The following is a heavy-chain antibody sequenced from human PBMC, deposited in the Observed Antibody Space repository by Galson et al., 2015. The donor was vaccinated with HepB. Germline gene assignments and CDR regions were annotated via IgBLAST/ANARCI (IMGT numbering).Heavy chain of an antibody. CDR2: TYYRSKWYN. D-gene: IGHD6-13*01. Sequence: CAISGDSVSSNSAAWNWIRQSPSRGLEWLGRTYYRSKWYNDYAVSVKSRITINPDTSKNQFSLQLNSVTPDDTAVYYCARSSRMVLAAAGNRSPNNWFDPWGQGTLVTVSS. CDR3: ARSSRMVLAAAGNRSPNNWFDP. CDR1: GDSVSSNSAA. J-gene: IGHJ5*02. V-gene: IGHV6-1*01.